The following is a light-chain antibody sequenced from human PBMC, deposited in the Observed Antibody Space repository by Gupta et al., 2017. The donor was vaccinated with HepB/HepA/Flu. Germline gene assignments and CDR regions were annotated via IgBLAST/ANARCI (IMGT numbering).Light chain of an antibody. CDR2: FGS. V-gene: IGKV2-28*01. Sequence: MVMPQSPLSLSVTPGEPASISCRSSQSLLHSVGKNFMDWYLQKPGQSPQLLICFGSNRASGVPDRIRGSGSGTDFTLNISRVEAEDVGVYYDRQAIQPPSWTFGQGTKVKIK. CDR1: QSLLHSVGKNF. J-gene: IGKJ1*01. CDR3: RQAIQPPSWT.